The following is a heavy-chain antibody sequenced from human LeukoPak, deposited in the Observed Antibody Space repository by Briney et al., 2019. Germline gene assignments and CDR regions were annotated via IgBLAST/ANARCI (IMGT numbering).Heavy chain of an antibody. CDR1: GYSFPSYW. CDR2: IYPGDSDT. V-gene: IGHV5-51*01. CDR3: ARRARGYSGYDYYMDV. J-gene: IGHJ6*03. Sequence: GESLKISRKGSGYSFPSYWIGWVRQMPGKGLEWMGIIYPGDSDTRYSPSFQGQVTISADKSISTAYLQWSSLKASDTAMYYCARRARGYSGYDYYMDVWGKGTTVTVSS. D-gene: IGHD5-12*01.